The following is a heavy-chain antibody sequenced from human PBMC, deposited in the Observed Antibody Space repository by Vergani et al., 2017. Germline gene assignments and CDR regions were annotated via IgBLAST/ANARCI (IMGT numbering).Heavy chain of an antibody. CDR1: GGSVSSGSYY. D-gene: IGHD6-19*01. Sequence: QVQLQESGPGLVKPSETLSLTCTVSGGSVSSGSYYWSWIRQPAGKGLEWIGYIYYSGSTNYNPALKSRGTISVDTSKNQSSLKLSSVTAADTAVYYCAAYSSGWTGEGTADYWGQGTLVTVSS. V-gene: IGHV4-61*10. J-gene: IGHJ4*02. CDR3: AAYSSGWTGEGTADY. CDR2: IYYSGST.